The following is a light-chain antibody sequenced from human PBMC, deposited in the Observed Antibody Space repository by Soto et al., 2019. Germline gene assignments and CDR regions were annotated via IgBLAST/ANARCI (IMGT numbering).Light chain of an antibody. CDR2: AAS. V-gene: IGKV1-39*01. J-gene: IGKJ1*01. CDR3: QQTYSIPAT. Sequence: DIQMTQSPSTLPASVGDRVTITCRASETITTYLNWYQQKPGKAPRLLIYAASSLQSGVPSRFGGSGSGTDFTLSISSLQPEDFATYYCQQTYSIPATFGQGTKVDIK. CDR1: ETITTY.